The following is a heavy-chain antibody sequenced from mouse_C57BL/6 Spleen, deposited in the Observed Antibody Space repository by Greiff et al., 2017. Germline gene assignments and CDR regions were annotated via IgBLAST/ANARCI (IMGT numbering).Heavy chain of an antibody. J-gene: IGHJ2*01. Sequence: EVQLVESGEGLVKPGGSLKLSCAASGFTFSSYAMSWVRQTPEQRLEWVAYISSGGDYIYYADTVKGRFTISRDNARNTLYLQMSSLKSEDTAMYYCTRESILSSYAFDYWGQGTTLTVSS. CDR1: GFTFSSYA. CDR3: TRESILSSYAFDY. V-gene: IGHV5-9-1*02. D-gene: IGHD1-1*01. CDR2: ISSGGDYI.